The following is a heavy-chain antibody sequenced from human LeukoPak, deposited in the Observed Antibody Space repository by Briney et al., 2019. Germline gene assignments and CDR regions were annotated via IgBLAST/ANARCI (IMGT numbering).Heavy chain of an antibody. CDR3: ARVILTHSDNFDH. CDR2: IYYSGNT. CDR1: GGSISSGGYY. Sequence: SETLSLTCTVSGGSISSGGYYWSWIRQHPGKGLEWIGYIYYSGNTYYNPSLKSRVTISVDTSKNQFSLKLSSVTAADTAVYYCARVILTHSDNFDHWGQGTLVIVPS. J-gene: IGHJ4*02. V-gene: IGHV4-31*03.